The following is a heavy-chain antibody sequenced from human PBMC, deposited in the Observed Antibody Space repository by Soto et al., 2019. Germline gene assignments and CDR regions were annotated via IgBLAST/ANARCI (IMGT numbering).Heavy chain of an antibody. CDR1: GDSISSGGYY. CDR3: AAEVGFGPLFDY. D-gene: IGHD3-3*01. V-gene: IGHV4-31*03. Sequence: QVQLQESGPGLVKPSQTLSLTCTVSGDSISSGGYYWSWIRQHPGKGLEWIGYIYYSGSTYYNPSLKSRVTISVDTPKHQFSLKLSSVTAADTAVYYCAAEVGFGPLFDYWGQGTLVTVSS. J-gene: IGHJ4*02. CDR2: IYYSGST.